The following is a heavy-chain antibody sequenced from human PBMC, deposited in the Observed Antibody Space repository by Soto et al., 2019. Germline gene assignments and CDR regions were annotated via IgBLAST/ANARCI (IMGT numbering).Heavy chain of an antibody. Sequence: QVQLVESGGGVVQPGRSLRLSCAASGFTFSSYGMHWVRQAPGKGLEWVAVISYDGSNKYYADSVKGRFTISRDNSKNTVYLQMNSLRAEDTAVYYCAKDRLLWFEISSSWTYYFDYWGQGTLVTVSS. CDR3: AKDRLLWFEISSSWTYYFDY. CDR2: ISYDGSNK. V-gene: IGHV3-30*18. D-gene: IGHD3-10*01. CDR1: GFTFSSYG. J-gene: IGHJ4*02.